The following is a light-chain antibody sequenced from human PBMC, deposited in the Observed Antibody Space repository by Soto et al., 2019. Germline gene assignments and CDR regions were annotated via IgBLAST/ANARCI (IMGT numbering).Light chain of an antibody. CDR1: ESVSSN. CDR3: QQYNNWPRT. J-gene: IGKJ1*01. Sequence: EIVMTQSPSTLSVSPGERATLSCRASESVSSNFAWYQQKPGQAPRLLIHGVSTRATGVPARFSGSASGTEFTLTISSLQSEDVAVYYCQQYNNWPRTFGQRTKVDIK. V-gene: IGKV3-15*01. CDR2: GVS.